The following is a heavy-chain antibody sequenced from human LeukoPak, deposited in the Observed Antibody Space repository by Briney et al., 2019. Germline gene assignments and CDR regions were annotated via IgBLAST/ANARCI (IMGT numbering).Heavy chain of an antibody. D-gene: IGHD3-3*01. CDR1: GFTFSSYS. V-gene: IGHV3-21*01. J-gene: IGHJ3*02. Sequence: GGSLRLSCAASGFTFSSYSMNWVRQAPGKGLEWVSSISSSSSYIYYADSVKGRFTISRDNAKNSLYLQMNSLRAEDTAVYYCARDPGRYDFWSGRPHDAFDIWGQGTMVTVSS. CDR3: ARDPGRYDFWSGRPHDAFDI. CDR2: ISSSSSYI.